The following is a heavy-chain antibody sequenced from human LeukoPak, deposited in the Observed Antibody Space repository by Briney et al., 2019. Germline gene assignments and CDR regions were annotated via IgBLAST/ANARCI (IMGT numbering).Heavy chain of an antibody. CDR2: ISGSGGST. V-gene: IGHV3-23*01. Sequence: GVPQRLPCAASRFTFRSYVMPWVRHAPGKGLEWVSGISGSGGSTYYADSVKGRFTISRDNSQNTLYLQMNSLRAEDTAIYYCAKAACGGNCYYYMDVWGKGTTVTI. J-gene: IGHJ6*03. CDR1: RFTFRSYV. D-gene: IGHD2-21*01. CDR3: AKAACGGNCYYYMDV.